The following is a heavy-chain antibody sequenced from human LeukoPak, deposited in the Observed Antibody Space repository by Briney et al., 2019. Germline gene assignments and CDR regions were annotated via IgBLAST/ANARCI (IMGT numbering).Heavy chain of an antibody. J-gene: IGHJ6*02. Sequence: GSLRLSCAASGFTFSSYAMHWVRRPPGKGLEWVAVISYEASSKYFTAFVKGRFTISRDNYKNTVYLQMNTWRAGDTALYFCGRDLMATIYYYCGMDVWGRGTTVTVSS. V-gene: IGHV3-30-3*01. CDR1: GFTFSSYA. CDR2: ISYEASSK. CDR3: GRDLMATIYYYCGMDV. D-gene: IGHD5-24*01.